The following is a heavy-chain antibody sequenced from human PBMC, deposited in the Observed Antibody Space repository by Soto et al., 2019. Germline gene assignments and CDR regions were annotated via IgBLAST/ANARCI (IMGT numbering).Heavy chain of an antibody. CDR1: GYTLTELS. CDR3: ATDSRRITMIVVVPDAFDI. J-gene: IGHJ3*02. D-gene: IGHD3-22*01. CDR2: FDPEDGET. V-gene: IGHV1-24*01. Sequence: EASVKVSCKVSGYTLTELSMHWVRQAPGKGLEWMGGFDPEDGETIYAQKFQGRITMTEDTSTDTAYMELSSLRSEDTAVYYCATDSRRITMIVVVPDAFDIWGQGTMVTVSS.